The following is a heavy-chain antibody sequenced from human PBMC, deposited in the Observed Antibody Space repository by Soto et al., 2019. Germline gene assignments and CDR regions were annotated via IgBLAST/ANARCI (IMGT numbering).Heavy chain of an antibody. J-gene: IGHJ4*02. CDR3: AGEKVGTTGIDF. D-gene: IGHD1-26*01. CDR1: GYTFTGYD. CDR2: MNPNSGNT. Sequence: QAKLVQSGAEVKKPGASVKVSCKASGYTFTGYDINWVRQATGQGLEWMGWMNPNSGNTGYAQNLQGRVTMTRDNSITTAYMELTSLRDDDSAVYYCAGEKVGTTGIDFWGQGTLVTVSS. V-gene: IGHV1-8*01.